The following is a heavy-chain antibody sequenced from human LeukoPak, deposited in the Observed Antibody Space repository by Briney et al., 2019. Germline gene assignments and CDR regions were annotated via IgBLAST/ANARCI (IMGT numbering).Heavy chain of an antibody. V-gene: IGHV1-24*01. D-gene: IGHD1-20*01. CDR2: FDPEDGET. Sequence: GASVKVSCKVSGYTLTELSMHWVRQAPGKGLEGMGGFDPEDGETIYAQKFQGRVTMTEDTSTDTAYMELSSLRSEDTAVYYCATDGGNWNEFDYWGQGTLVTVSS. CDR3: ATDGGNWNEFDY. CDR1: GYTLTELS. J-gene: IGHJ4*02.